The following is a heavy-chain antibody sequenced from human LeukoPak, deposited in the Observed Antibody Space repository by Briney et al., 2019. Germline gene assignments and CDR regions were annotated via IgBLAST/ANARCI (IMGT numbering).Heavy chain of an antibody. J-gene: IGHJ4*02. Sequence: SETLSLTCTVSGGSVSSGSYYRSWGRQPPGKGLEWIGYIYYSGSTNYNPSLKSRVTISVDTSKNQFSLKLSSVTAADTAVYYCARSSGYLPWRHFDYWGQGTLVTVSS. CDR2: IYYSGST. CDR3: ARSSGYLPWRHFDY. CDR1: GGSVSSGSYY. D-gene: IGHD3-22*01. V-gene: IGHV4-61*01.